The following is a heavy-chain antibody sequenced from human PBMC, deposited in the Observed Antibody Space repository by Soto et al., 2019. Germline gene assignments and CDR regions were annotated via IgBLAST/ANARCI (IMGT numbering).Heavy chain of an antibody. CDR2: IYYSGST. CDR3: ARVGSSCHSGGCYYYYGLSV. J-gene: IGHJ6*02. Sequence: QVRLQESGPGLVKPSETLSLSCLVSGDSVGNGPYYWSWIRQSPGEGLEWIAYIYYSGSTNVNPSLESRVNISIDMSKNQFFLELRSVTAADAAVYFCARVGSSCHSGGCYYYYGLSVWGQGTTVAISS. CDR1: GDSVGNGPYY. V-gene: IGHV4-61*01. D-gene: IGHD1-26*01.